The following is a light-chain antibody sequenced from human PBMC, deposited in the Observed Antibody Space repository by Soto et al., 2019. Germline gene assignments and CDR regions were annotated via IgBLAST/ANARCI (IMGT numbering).Light chain of an antibody. CDR3: QHYYYPQWT. Sequence: EMVLTQSPATLSLYPGDRATLYCRASQCGNTDYLAWYQQRPGQPPRLLIYSIFRRANGTPDRFSGSGSGTDFTLTISRLAPEDSAVYYCQHYYYPQWTFGQGNRVEIK. J-gene: IGKJ1*01. CDR2: SIF. CDR1: QCGNTDY. V-gene: IGKV3-20*01.